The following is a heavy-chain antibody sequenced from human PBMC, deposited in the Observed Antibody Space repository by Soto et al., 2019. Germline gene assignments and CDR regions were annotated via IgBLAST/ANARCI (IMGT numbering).Heavy chain of an antibody. J-gene: IGHJ4*02. V-gene: IGHV4-39*01. D-gene: IGHD6-13*01. Sequence: SETLSLTCTVSSGSISSSTYHWAWIRQPPGKGLEWIGSIYFSGTTYYSPSLKTRVTLFVDTSKNLFSLKLNSVTAADTAVYYCAAEISSAGHYWGQGTLVTVSS. CDR1: SGSISSSTYH. CDR2: IYFSGTT. CDR3: AAEISSAGHY.